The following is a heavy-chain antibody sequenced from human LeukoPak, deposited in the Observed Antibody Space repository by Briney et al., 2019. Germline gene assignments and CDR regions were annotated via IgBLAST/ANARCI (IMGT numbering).Heavy chain of an antibody. Sequence: ASVKVSCKASGYTFTSYDINWVRQATGQGLEWMGWMNPNSGNTGYAQKFQGRVTMTRNTSISTAYMELSSLRSEDTAVYYCARETVKSPYYYDSSGSLDYWGQGTLVTVSS. CDR2: MNPNSGNT. CDR3: ARETVKSPYYYDSSGSLDY. V-gene: IGHV1-8*01. CDR1: GYTFTSYD. D-gene: IGHD3-22*01. J-gene: IGHJ4*02.